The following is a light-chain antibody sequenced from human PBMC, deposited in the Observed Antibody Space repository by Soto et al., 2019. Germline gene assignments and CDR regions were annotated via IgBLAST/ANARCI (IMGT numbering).Light chain of an antibody. CDR3: MQSLQTPRT. Sequence: DIVMTQSPLSLPVTPGEPASISCRSSQSPLHSDGYNYLDWYLQKPGQSPQLLIYLGSNRASGVPERFSGRGSGNNFKLKIRRGGAEDVGVYYCMQSLQTPRTFGQGTKVEIK. CDR2: LGS. V-gene: IGKV2-28*01. J-gene: IGKJ1*01. CDR1: QSPLHSDGYNY.